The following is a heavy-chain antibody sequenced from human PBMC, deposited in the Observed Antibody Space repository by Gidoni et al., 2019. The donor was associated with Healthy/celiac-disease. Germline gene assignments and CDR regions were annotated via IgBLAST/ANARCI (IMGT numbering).Heavy chain of an antibody. Sequence: EVQLVESGGGLVQPGGSLRLSCADYGFSVSSNYMGWVRQAPGKGLEWVSVSYSGGSTYYADSVKGRFTISRDNSKNTLYLQMNSLRAEDTAVYYCARWSYDSSGYYYFDYWGQGTLVTVSS. J-gene: IGHJ4*02. V-gene: IGHV3-66*01. CDR1: GFSVSSNY. CDR2: SYSGGST. D-gene: IGHD3-22*01. CDR3: ARWSYDSSGYYYFDY.